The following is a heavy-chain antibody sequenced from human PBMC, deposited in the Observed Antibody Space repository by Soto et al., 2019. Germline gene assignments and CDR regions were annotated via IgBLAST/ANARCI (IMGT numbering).Heavy chain of an antibody. D-gene: IGHD4-17*01. CDR2: ISGSGSST. V-gene: IGHV3-23*01. CDR1: GFTFNSYA. CDR3: AKDGPVYCDYVRCVDY. Sequence: EVQLLESGGGLVQPGGSLRLYCAASGFTFNSYAMSWVRQAPGKGLEWVSAISGSGSSTYYADSVKGRVTSSRDNSKNTLYVQMNSLRAEDTAVYDCAKDGPVYCDYVRCVDYWGQGPMVTVS. J-gene: IGHJ4*02.